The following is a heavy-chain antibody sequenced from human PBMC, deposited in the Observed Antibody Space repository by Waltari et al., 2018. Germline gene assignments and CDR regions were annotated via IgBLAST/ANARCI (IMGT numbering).Heavy chain of an antibody. J-gene: IGHJ4*02. CDR1: GFTVSSNY. CDR2: IYSGGST. D-gene: IGHD6-13*01. Sequence: EVQLVESGGGLIQPGGSLRLSCAASGFTVSSNYMSWVRQAPGKGLEWVSVIYSGGSTYYADSVKGRFTISRDNSKNTLYLQMNSLRAEDTAVYYCAREWYSSSWGYYFDYWGQGTLVTVSS. V-gene: IGHV3-53*01. CDR3: AREWYSSSWGYYFDY.